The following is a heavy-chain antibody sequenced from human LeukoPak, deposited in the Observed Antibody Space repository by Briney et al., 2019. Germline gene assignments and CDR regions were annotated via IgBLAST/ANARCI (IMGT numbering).Heavy chain of an antibody. V-gene: IGHV3-48*01. D-gene: IGHD3-3*01. CDR3: AVDSPRRLVDMDV. Sequence: GGSLRLSCAASGFTFSTYTMNWVRQAPGKGLEWVSYITSSSTNIYYADSVKGRFTISRDNAKNSLYLQMNSLRAEDTAVYYCAVDSPRRLVDMDVWGKGTTVTVSS. CDR1: GFTFSTYT. CDR2: ITSSSTNI. J-gene: IGHJ6*03.